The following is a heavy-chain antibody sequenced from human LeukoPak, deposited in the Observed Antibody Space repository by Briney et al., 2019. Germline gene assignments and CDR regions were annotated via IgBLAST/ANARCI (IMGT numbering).Heavy chain of an antibody. CDR2: TYPNNGAT. CDR1: GYTFTDSF. J-gene: IGHJ4*02. CDR3: AKAPPVGPTTSPDS. Sequence: ASVKVSCKASGYTFTDSFMHWVRQAPGHGPEWMGRTYPNNGATNYAQKFQGRVTMTSDPSLSAAYLEMTGLTSDDTAVYYCAKAPPVGPTTSPDSWGQGTLVTVSS. D-gene: IGHD1-26*01. V-gene: IGHV1-2*06.